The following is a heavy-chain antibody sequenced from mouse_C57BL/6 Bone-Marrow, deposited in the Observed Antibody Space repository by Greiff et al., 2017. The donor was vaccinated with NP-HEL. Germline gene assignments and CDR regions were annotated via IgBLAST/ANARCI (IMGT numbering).Heavy chain of an antibody. CDR1: GFTFSDYY. V-gene: IGHV5-16*01. CDR3: ARTDRGYAMDY. J-gene: IGHJ4*01. CDR2: INYDGSST. Sequence: EVKLVESEGGLVQPGSSMKLSCTASGFTFSDYYMAWVRQVPEKGLEWVANINYDGSSTYYLDSLKSRFIILRDNAKNILYLQMSSLKSEDTATYYCARTDRGYAMDYWGQGTSVTVSS. D-gene: IGHD2-14*01.